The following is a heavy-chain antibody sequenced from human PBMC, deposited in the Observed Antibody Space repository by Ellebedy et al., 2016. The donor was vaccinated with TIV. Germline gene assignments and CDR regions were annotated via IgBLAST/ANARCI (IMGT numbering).Heavy chain of an antibody. CDR3: AKVIPRVEDGRNSEYFDS. D-gene: IGHD1-14*01. CDR2: IKQDGSEK. Sequence: GGSLRLXCKPPRFTISSYWMSWIRQTPGKGLERVAIIKQDGSEKYYGDSVRGRFIVSRDNAENSLSLQMNSLRAGDTAVYYCAKVIPRVEDGRNSEYFDSWGQGTLVTVSS. J-gene: IGHJ4*02. V-gene: IGHV3-7*01. CDR1: RFTISSYW.